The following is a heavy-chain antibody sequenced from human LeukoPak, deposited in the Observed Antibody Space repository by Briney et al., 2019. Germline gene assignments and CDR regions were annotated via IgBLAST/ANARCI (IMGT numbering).Heavy chain of an antibody. CDR1: GFPLSSYS. CDR3: VRVKGSYFDY. V-gene: IGHV3-48*01. CDR2: ISSSGSAI. J-gene: IGHJ4*02. Sequence: GGSLRLSCAASGFPLSSYSINWVRQAPGKGLEWVSYISSSGSAIYYVDSVKGRSTVSRDNAKNSLFLQMNSPRAEDTAVYYCVRVKGSYFDYWGQGALVTVSS. D-gene: IGHD2-15*01.